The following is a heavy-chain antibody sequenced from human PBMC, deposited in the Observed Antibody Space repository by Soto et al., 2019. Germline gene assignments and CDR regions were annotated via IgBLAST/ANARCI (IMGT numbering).Heavy chain of an antibody. D-gene: IGHD2-2*01. CDR1: GFTFSSYE. Sequence: PGGSLRLSCAASGFTFSSYEMNWVRQAPGKGLEWVSAISGSGGSTYYADSVKGRFTISRDNSKNTLYLQMNSLRAEDTAVYYCAKGDAPAAIFPMDVWGQGTTVTVSS. V-gene: IGHV3-23*01. J-gene: IGHJ6*02. CDR3: AKGDAPAAIFPMDV. CDR2: ISGSGGST.